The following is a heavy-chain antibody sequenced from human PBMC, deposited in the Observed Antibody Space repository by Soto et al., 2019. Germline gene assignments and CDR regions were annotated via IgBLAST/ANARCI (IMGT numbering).Heavy chain of an antibody. V-gene: IGHV3-15*05. D-gene: IGHD1-26*01. CDR1: GFTFISAW. Sequence: VQLEDSGGGWVKPGGSLRLSCAASGFTFISAWINWVRQAPGKGLEWVGRVKSKNDGGAIDYGTPVKGRFIISRDDPRNTAYLQMNSLKIEDTGVYYCVGGSPFEFWGQGTLVPVSS. CDR2: VKSKNDGGAI. CDR3: VGGSPFEF. J-gene: IGHJ4*02.